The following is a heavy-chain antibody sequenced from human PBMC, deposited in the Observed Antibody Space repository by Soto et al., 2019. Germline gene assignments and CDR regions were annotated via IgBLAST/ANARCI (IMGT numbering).Heavy chain of an antibody. Sequence: GGSLRLSCAASGFTFSSYSMHWVRQAPGKGLGWVAVVWYDGSNTYYADSVKGRFTISRDNSKNTLYLQMNSLRAEDTAVYYCASPYYYDSSGYYYPPAFDIWGQGTMVTVSS. CDR3: ASPYYYDSSGYYYPPAFDI. V-gene: IGHV3-33*08. CDR2: VWYDGSNT. D-gene: IGHD3-22*01. CDR1: GFTFSSYS. J-gene: IGHJ3*02.